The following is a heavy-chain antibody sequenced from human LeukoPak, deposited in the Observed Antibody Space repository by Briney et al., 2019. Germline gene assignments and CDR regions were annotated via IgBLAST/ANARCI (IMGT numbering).Heavy chain of an antibody. CDR1: GGSISSGDYY. CDR3: ARIAVAGHDAFDI. Sequence: SQTLSLTCTVSGGSISSGDYYLSWIRQPPGKGLEWIGYIYYSGSTYYNPSLKSRVTISVDTSKNQFSLKLSSVTAADTAVYYCARIAVAGHDAFDIWGQGTMVTVSS. D-gene: IGHD6-19*01. CDR2: IYYSGST. V-gene: IGHV4-30-4*08. J-gene: IGHJ3*02.